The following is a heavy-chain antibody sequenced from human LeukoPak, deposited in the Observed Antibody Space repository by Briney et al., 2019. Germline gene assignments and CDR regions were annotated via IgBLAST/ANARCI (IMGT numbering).Heavy chain of an antibody. J-gene: IGHJ4*02. V-gene: IGHV3-23*01. CDR3: AKPFIVVVTASNYFDY. CDR1: GFTLSSYA. Sequence: GGSLRLSCVGSGFTLSSYAMSWVRQAPGKGLEWVSAISGSGTRTYYADSVKGRFTISRDNSKDTLYLQMNSLRAEDTAVYYCAKPFIVVVTASNYFDYWGQGTLVTVSS. CDR2: ISGSGTRT. D-gene: IGHD2-21*02.